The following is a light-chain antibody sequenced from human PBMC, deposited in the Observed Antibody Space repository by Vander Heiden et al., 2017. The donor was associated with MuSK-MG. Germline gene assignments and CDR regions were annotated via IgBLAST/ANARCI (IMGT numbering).Light chain of an antibody. CDR3: QSYDISLSGWV. J-gene: IGLJ3*02. CDR2: GNT. V-gene: IGLV1-40*01. CDR1: SSNLGARYD. Sequence: QSVLPPPPSVSGAPGQRVPISCTGNSSNLGARYDVHWYQQVPGTAPKVLIYGNTNRPSGVPDRFSASKSGTSAFLATAGLQAEDEADYYCQSYDISLSGWVFGGGTKLTGL.